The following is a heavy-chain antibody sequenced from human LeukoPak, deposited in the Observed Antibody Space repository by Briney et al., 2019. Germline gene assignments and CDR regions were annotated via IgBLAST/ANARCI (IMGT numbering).Heavy chain of an antibody. V-gene: IGHV3-30*18. CDR3: AKSDYESQADAFDI. D-gene: IGHD5-12*01. J-gene: IGHJ3*02. Sequence: GGSLRLSCAASGFTFSSYGMHWVRQAPGKGLEWVAVISYDGSNKYYADSVKGRFAISRDNSKNTLYLQMNSLRAEDTAVYYCAKSDYESQADAFDIWGQGTMVTVSS. CDR2: ISYDGSNK. CDR1: GFTFSSYG.